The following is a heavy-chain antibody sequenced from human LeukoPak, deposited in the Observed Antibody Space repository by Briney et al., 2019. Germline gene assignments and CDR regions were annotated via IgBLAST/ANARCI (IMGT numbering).Heavy chain of an antibody. V-gene: IGHV1-69*13. Sequence: ASAKVSCKASGGTFSSYAISWVRQAPGQGLEWMGGIIPIFGTANYAQKFQGRVTITADESTSTAYMELSSLRSEDTAVYYCARGGHTAMVNSDAFDIWGQGTMVTVSS. CDR2: IIPIFGTA. CDR1: GGTFSSYA. CDR3: ARGGHTAMVNSDAFDI. J-gene: IGHJ3*02. D-gene: IGHD5-18*01.